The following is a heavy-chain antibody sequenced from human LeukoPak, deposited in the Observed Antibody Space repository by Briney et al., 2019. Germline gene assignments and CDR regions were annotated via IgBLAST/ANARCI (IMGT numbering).Heavy chain of an antibody. CDR3: ASEPSSDYSNLNWFDP. D-gene: IGHD4-11*01. CDR2: IIPIFGTA. J-gene: IGHJ5*02. CDR1: GGTFSSYA. V-gene: IGHV1-69*13. Sequence: GASVKVSCKASGGTFSSYAISWVRQAPGQGLEWMGRIIPIFGTANYAQKFQGRVTITADESTSTAYMELSSLRSEDTAVYYCASEPSSDYSNLNWFDPWGQGTLVTVSS.